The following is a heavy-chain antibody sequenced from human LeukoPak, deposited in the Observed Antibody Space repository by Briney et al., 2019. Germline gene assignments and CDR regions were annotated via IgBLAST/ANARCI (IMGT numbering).Heavy chain of an antibody. CDR3: ARMGCSSTSCYGSIYMDV. CDR1: GFTFSSYA. V-gene: IGHV3-30*01. D-gene: IGHD2-2*01. Sequence: DPGRSLRLSCAASGFTFSSYAMHWVRQAPGKGLEWVAVIPYDGSNKYYADSVKGRFTISRDNSKTTLYLQMNSLSAEDKDVYYCARMGCSSTSCYGSIYMDVWGKGTTVTVSS. CDR2: IPYDGSNK. J-gene: IGHJ6*03.